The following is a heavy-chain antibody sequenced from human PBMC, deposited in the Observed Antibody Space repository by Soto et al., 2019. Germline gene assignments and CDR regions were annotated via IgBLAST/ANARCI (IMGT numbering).Heavy chain of an antibody. V-gene: IGHV3-23*01. Sequence: GGSLRLSCAASGFTFSNYAMSWVRQAPGKGLEWVSSIRNSGTSTYYADSVKGRVTISRDNSKNALYLQMSSLRVEDTAVYYCAKSNLYCSSSNCYVFDYWGQGTLVTVSS. D-gene: IGHD2-2*01. J-gene: IGHJ4*02. CDR1: GFTFSNYA. CDR3: AKSNLYCSSSNCYVFDY. CDR2: IRNSGTST.